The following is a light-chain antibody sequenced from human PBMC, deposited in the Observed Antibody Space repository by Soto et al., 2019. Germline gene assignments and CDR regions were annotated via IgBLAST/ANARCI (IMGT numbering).Light chain of an antibody. V-gene: IGKV1-39*01. CDR2: GAS. J-gene: IGKJ1*01. Sequence: DIQMTQSPSSLSASVGDRVTITCRASQSITIYLNWYQQQPGKAPRLLIYGASTLQTEVPSRFSGSGSMTDFTLHKSDLQPEDFATDYWQQPYNAPRTFGQGTNVHI. CDR3: QQPYNAPRT. CDR1: QSITIY.